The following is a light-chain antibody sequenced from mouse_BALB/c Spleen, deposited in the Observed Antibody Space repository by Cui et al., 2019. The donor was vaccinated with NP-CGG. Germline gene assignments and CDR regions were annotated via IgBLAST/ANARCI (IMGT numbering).Light chain of an antibody. V-gene: IGLV1*01. J-gene: IGLJ1*01. CDR2: GTN. Sequence: QAVVTHESALTTSPGETVTLTCRSSTGAVTTSNYANWVQEKPDHLFTGLIGGTNNRVPGVPARFSGSLIGDKAALTITGAQIEDEAIYFCALWYSNHWVFGGGTKLTVL. CDR1: TGAVTTSNY. CDR3: ALWYSNHWV.